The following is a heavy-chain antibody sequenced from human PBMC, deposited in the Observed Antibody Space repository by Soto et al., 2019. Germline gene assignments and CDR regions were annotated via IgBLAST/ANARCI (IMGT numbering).Heavy chain of an antibody. CDR3: ARGPNYYGSGSYYFDY. V-gene: IGHV1-69*13. CDR1: GCTFSSYA. D-gene: IGHD3-10*01. CDR2: IIPIFGTA. J-gene: IGHJ4*02. Sequence: GASVKVSCKASGCTFSSYAISWVRQAPGQGLEWMGGIIPIFGTANYAQKFQGRVTITADESTSTAYMELSSLRSEDTAVYYCARGPNYYGSGSYYFDYWGQGTLVTVSS.